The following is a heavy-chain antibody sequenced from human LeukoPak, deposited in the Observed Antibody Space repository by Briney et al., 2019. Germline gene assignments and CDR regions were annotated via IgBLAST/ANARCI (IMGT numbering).Heavy chain of an antibody. V-gene: IGHV3-7*01. J-gene: IGHJ4*02. Sequence: GGSLRLSCAGSGFFFSNFWMGWARQGPGKGLQWVASINRDGSEKHPVDSVKGRFTISRDNAKNSVYLQMNGLTVEDTAVYYCVRDVDIWGQGTLVTVSS. D-gene: IGHD5-24*01. CDR2: INRDGSEK. CDR1: GFFFSNFW. CDR3: VRDVDI.